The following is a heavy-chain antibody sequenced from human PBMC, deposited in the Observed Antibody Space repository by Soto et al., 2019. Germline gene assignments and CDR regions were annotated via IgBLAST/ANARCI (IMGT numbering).Heavy chain of an antibody. CDR2: MNPNSGNT. D-gene: IGHD6-13*01. V-gene: IGHV1-8*01. CDR1: GYTFTSYD. Sequence: GASVKVSCKASGYTFTSYDINWVRQATGQGLGWMGWMNPNSGNTGYAQKFQGRVTMTRNTSISTAYMELSSLRSEDTAVYYCARLQQLAQSDPNYYYYYGMDVWGQGTTVTVSS. CDR3: ARLQQLAQSDPNYYYYYGMDV. J-gene: IGHJ6*02.